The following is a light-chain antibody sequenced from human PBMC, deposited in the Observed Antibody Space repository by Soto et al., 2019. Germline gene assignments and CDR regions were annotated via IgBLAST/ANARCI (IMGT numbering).Light chain of an antibody. J-gene: IGKJ4*01. CDR2: DAS. CDR3: QQRSNWPLT. Sequence: ETVLTQSPATLSLSPGERATLSCRASQSVSSYLAWYQQKPGQAPRLLIYDASNRATGIPARFSGSGSGTVFTLTISSLEPADFAVYYCQQRSNWPLTFGGGTKVEIK. CDR1: QSVSSY. V-gene: IGKV3-11*01.